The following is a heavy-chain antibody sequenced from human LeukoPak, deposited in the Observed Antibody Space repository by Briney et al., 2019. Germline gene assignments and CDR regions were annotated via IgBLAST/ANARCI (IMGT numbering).Heavy chain of an antibody. CDR2: INPSGGST. CDR3: ARVSDYSSSWYSPFDY. J-gene: IGHJ4*02. Sequence: ASVKVSCKASGYTFTSYYMHWVRQAPGQGLEWMGIINPSGGSTSYAQKFQGRVTMTRDMSTSTVYMELSSLRSEDTAVYYCARVSDYSSSWYSPFDYWGQGTLVTVSS. V-gene: IGHV1-46*01. D-gene: IGHD6-13*01. CDR1: GYTFTSYY.